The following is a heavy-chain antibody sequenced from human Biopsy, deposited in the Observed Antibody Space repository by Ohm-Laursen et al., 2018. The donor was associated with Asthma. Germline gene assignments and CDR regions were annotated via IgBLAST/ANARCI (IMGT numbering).Heavy chain of an antibody. J-gene: IGHJ1*01. CDR3: ARTFHFWSPYHAEHYQL. Sequence: SLRLSCAASGFTFGDYWMSWVRQVPGKGLERAANIKHDGSEKNHVDSLKGRFTISRDNAKNSLYLQMNSLRAEDTAVYYCARTFHFWSPYHAEHYQLWGQGTLVTVSS. CDR1: GFTFGDYW. V-gene: IGHV3-7*01. D-gene: IGHD3-3*02. CDR2: IKHDGSEK.